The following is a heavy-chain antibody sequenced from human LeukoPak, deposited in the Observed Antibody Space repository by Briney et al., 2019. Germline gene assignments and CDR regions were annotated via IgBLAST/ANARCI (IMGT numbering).Heavy chain of an antibody. CDR3: TNSQRDIVVVPAAIPLDY. CDR1: GFTFGDYA. D-gene: IGHD2-2*02. CDR2: IRSKAYGGTT. Sequence: GGSLRLSCTASGFTFGDYAMSWFRQAPGKGLEWVGFIRSKAYGGTTEYAASVKGRFTISRDDSKSIAYLQMNSLKTEDTAVYYCTNSQRDIVVVPAAIPLDYWGQGTLVTVSS. V-gene: IGHV3-49*03. J-gene: IGHJ4*02.